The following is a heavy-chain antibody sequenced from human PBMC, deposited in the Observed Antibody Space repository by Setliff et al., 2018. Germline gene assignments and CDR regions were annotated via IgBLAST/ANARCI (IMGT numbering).Heavy chain of an antibody. CDR2: ISNYNDIT. J-gene: IGHJ4*02. D-gene: IGHD3-3*01. V-gene: IGHV1-18*01. CDR3: SRLVRFCTKTACQRLSGGEF. Sequence: ASVKVSCKASGYTFTDYGISWVRQAPGQGLEWMGWISNYNDITNYAQRFQGRVTMTTDTSTSTAYLELRSLGSDDTAVYYCSRLVRFCTKTACQRLSGGEFWGQGTLVTVSS. CDR1: GYTFTDYG.